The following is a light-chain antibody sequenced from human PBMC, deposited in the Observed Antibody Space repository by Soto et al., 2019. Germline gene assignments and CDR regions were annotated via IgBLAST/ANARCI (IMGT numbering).Light chain of an antibody. J-gene: IGKJ1*01. Sequence: SVFAQSPSTLSFSPGERATLSFRASQNIKKNYLAWYQQKPGQAPRLLISGASSRATGIPDRFSGSGSGTDFTLTINRLEAEDFAVYYCQQYDGSSTFGQGTKVDIK. CDR1: QNIKKNY. V-gene: IGKV3-20*01. CDR3: QQYDGSST. CDR2: GAS.